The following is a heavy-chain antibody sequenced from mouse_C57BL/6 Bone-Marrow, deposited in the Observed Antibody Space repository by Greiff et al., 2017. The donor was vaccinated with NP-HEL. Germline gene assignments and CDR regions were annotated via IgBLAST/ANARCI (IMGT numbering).Heavy chain of an antibody. Sequence: QVQLKESGAELAKPGASVKLSCKASGYTFTSYWLHWVNQRPGQGLEWIGYINPSSGTNKSNQKFKDKATLTAYTSSSTAYMQLSSLTYEDSAVYYCAIITTVVATRYAMDYWGQGTSVTVSS. CDR2: INPSSGTN. V-gene: IGHV1-7*01. CDR3: AIITTVVATRYAMDY. CDR1: GYTFTSYW. J-gene: IGHJ4*01. D-gene: IGHD1-1*01.